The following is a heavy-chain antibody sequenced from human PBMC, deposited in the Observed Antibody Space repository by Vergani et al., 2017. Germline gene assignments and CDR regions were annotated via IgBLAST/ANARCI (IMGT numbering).Heavy chain of an antibody. CDR1: GYTFTGYY. CDR3: ARGYCSSTSCYGPKNDWFDP. Sequence: QVQLVQSGAEVKKPGASVKVSCKASGYTFTGYYMHWVRQAPGQGLEWMGWINPNSGGTNYPQKFQGRVTMTRDTSISTAYMELSRLRSDDTAVYYCARGYCSSTSCYGPKNDWFDPWGQGTLVTVSS. D-gene: IGHD2-2*01. CDR2: INPNSGGT. V-gene: IGHV1-2*02. J-gene: IGHJ5*02.